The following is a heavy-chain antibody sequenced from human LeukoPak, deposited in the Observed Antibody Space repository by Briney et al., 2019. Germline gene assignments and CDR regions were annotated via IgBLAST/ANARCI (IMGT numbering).Heavy chain of an antibody. CDR1: GFTFSSYA. D-gene: IGHD3-10*01. CDR2: ISSSSSYI. Sequence: PGGSLRLSCAASGFTFSSYAMSWVRQAPGKGLEWVSSISSSSSYIYYADSVKGRFTISRDNAKNSLYLQMNSLRAEDTAVYYCARDQVLLWFGELFGDAFDIWGQGTMVTVSS. V-gene: IGHV3-21*01. CDR3: ARDQVLLWFGELFGDAFDI. J-gene: IGHJ3*02.